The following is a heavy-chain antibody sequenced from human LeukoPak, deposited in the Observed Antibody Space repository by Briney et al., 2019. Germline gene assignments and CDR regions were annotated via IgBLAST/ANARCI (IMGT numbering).Heavy chain of an antibody. CDR2: ISGSGGST. J-gene: IGHJ4*02. V-gene: IGHV3-23*01. CDR1: GFTFSSHA. D-gene: IGHD3-3*01. Sequence: GGSLRLSCAASGFTFSSHAMSWVRQAPGKGLEWVSAISGSGGSTYYADSVKGRFTISRDNSKNTLYLQMNSLRAEDTAVYYCAKGPYYDFWSGSYYFDYWGQGTLVTVSS. CDR3: AKGPYYDFWSGSYYFDY.